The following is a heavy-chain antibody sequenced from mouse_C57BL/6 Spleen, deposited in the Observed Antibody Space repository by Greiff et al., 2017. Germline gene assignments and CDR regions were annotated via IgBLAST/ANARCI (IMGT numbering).Heavy chain of an antibody. CDR2: INPSSGYT. CDR3: ARGGYDVFLYAMDY. J-gene: IGHJ4*01. CDR1: GYTFTSYT. Sequence: VKLQQSGAELARPGASVKMSCKASGYTFTSYTMHWVKQRPGQGLEWIGYINPSSGYTKYNQKFKDKATLTADKSSSTAYMQLSSLTSEDSAVYYCARGGYDVFLYAMDYWGQGTSVTVSS. V-gene: IGHV1-4*01. D-gene: IGHD2-2*01.